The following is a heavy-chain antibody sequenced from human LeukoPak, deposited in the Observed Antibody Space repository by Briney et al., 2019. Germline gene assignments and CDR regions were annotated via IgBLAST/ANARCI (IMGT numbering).Heavy chain of an antibody. CDR3: TRFRHVAVAGTPHFDY. CDR2: INPNSGGT. CDR1: GYTFTDYH. Sequence: EASVKVSCKASGYTFTDYHIHWVRPAPGQGLEWMGWINPNSGGTNYAEKFHGRLTTTRDTSISTAFMELSGLRSDDTAVYYCTRFRHVAVAGTPHFDYWGQGALVTVSS. J-gene: IGHJ4*02. D-gene: IGHD6-19*01. V-gene: IGHV1-2*02.